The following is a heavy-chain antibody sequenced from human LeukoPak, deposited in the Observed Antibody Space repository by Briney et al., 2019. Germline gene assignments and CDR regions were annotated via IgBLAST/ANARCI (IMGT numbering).Heavy chain of an antibody. CDR3: ARRGLGRYFDY. J-gene: IGHJ4*02. CDR2: IYYSGST. Sequence: SETLFLTCTVSGGSISSSSYYWGWIRQPPGKGLEWIGSIYYSGSTYYNPSLKSRVTISVDTSKNQFSLKLSSVTAADTAVYYCARRGLGRYFDYWGQGTLVTVSS. V-gene: IGHV4-39*01. D-gene: IGHD3-22*01. CDR1: GGSISSSSYY.